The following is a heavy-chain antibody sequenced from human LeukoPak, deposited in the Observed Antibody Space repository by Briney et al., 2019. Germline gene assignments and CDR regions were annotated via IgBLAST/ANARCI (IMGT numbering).Heavy chain of an antibody. Sequence: PGGSLRLSCTASGFTSGDYAMSWVRQAPGKGLEWVAFIRSKAYGGTTEYAASVKGRFTISRDDSKSIAYLQMHSLKIEDTAVYYCCTASRNSYDSVLDYWGQGTSVTVSS. J-gene: IGHJ4*02. V-gene: IGHV3-49*04. D-gene: IGHD3-22*01. CDR1: GFTSGDYA. CDR2: IRSKAYGGTT. CDR3: CTASRNSYDSVLDY.